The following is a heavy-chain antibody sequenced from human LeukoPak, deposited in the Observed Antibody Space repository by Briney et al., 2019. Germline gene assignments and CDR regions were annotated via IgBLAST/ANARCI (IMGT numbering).Heavy chain of an antibody. J-gene: IGHJ4*02. CDR2: IYIGNTT. CDR3: ARVEKATISLDY. Sequence: TGGSLRLSCAASGFTVSSNYMSWVRQAPGKGLEWVSVIYIGNTTYNADSVKGRFTISRDNSKNTLYLQMNSLRAEDTAVYYCARVEKATISLDYWGQGTLVTVSS. CDR1: GFTVSSNY. V-gene: IGHV3-66*01. D-gene: IGHD5-24*01.